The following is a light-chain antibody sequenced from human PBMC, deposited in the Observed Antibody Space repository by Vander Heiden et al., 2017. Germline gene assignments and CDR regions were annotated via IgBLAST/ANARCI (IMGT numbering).Light chain of an antibody. CDR2: RDN. Sequence: QSVLTQPPSASGTPGQRVTISCSGSSSNIGSNYVYWFQHLPGTAPNLLIYRDNRRPSGVPDRFSGSKSGTSASLAISGLRSEDEADCYCAAWDDSLSGYVFGTGTKVTVL. CDR1: SSNIGSNY. J-gene: IGLJ1*01. CDR3: AAWDDSLSGYV. V-gene: IGLV1-47*01.